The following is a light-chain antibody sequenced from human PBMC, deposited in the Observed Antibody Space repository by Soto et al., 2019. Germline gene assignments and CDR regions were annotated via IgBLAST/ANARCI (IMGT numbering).Light chain of an antibody. CDR2: DAS. CDR1: ESISSN. J-gene: IGKJ5*01. V-gene: IGKV3-20*01. Sequence: EILLTQSPATPTVAPGEGPTLSCRASESISSNLAWYQQKPGRAPRLLIYDASDRATGIPDRFSGSGSGTDFTLTISRLETEDFAVYFCQQYGRSSTFGQGTRLEIK. CDR3: QQYGRSST.